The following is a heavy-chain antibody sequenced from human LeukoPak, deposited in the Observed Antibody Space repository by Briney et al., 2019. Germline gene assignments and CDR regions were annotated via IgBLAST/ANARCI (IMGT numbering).Heavy chain of an antibody. Sequence: GGSLRLSCAASGFTFSSYSMNWVRQAPGKGLEWVSAISGSGGSTYYADSVKGRFTISRDNSKNTLYLQMNSLRAEDTAVYYCAKESAKYYYDSSGYPTVDWGQGTLVTVSS. J-gene: IGHJ4*02. CDR2: ISGSGGST. V-gene: IGHV3-23*01. CDR1: GFTFSSYS. CDR3: AKESAKYYYDSSGYPTVD. D-gene: IGHD3-22*01.